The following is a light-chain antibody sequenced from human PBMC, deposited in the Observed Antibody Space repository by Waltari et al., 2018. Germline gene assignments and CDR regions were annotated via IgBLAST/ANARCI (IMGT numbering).Light chain of an antibody. CDR2: YDD. J-gene: IGLJ2*01. V-gene: IGLV3-21*01. CDR1: NCDKKT. Sequence: SYFVTQSPSVSVTPGQTASLRWGGNNCDKKTVHWYHQKPGQAPLLVITYDDDRPPGIPQRFSGSNSGNAAILTISRVEAGDEADYYCQVWDSDAGQPLFGGGTKLTV. CDR3: QVWDSDAGQPL.